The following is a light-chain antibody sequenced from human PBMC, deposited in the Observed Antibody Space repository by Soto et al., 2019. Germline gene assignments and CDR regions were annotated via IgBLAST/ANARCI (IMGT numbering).Light chain of an antibody. Sequence: EIVLTQSPGTLSLSPGERATLSCRASQSVSSNYLAWYQLKPGQAPRLLIYGASNRASGIPDRFSGSGSGTDFTFTISRLQPEDFAVYYCQQYISSPLYTFGQGTKLEIK. CDR3: QQYISSPLYT. V-gene: IGKV3-20*01. J-gene: IGKJ2*01. CDR2: GAS. CDR1: QSVSSNY.